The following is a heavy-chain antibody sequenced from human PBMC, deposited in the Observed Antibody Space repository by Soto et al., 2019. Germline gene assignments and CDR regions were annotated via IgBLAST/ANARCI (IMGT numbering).Heavy chain of an antibody. CDR3: ARDPVSLYYFDY. CDR1: GYTFTSYG. Sequence: ASVKVSCKASGYTFTSYGLSWVRQAPGQRLEWMGWINADNGNTKYSQKFQGRVTITRDTSASTAYMELSSLRSEDTAVYYCARDPVSLYYFDYWGQGTLVTVSS. J-gene: IGHJ4*02. CDR2: INADNGNT. V-gene: IGHV1-3*01.